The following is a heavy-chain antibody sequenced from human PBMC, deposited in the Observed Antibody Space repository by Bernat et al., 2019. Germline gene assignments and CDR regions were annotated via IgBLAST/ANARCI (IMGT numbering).Heavy chain of an antibody. D-gene: IGHD2-2*01. CDR2: ISSSSSYI. Sequence: EVQLVESGGGLVKPGGSLRLSCAASGFTFSSYSMNWVRQAPGKGLEWVSSISSSSSYIYYADPVKGRFTISRDNAKNSLYLQMNSLRAEDTAVYYCARDYCSSTSCYFDPWGQGTLVTVSS. CDR1: GFTFSSYS. V-gene: IGHV3-21*01. J-gene: IGHJ5*02. CDR3: ARDYCSSTSCYFDP.